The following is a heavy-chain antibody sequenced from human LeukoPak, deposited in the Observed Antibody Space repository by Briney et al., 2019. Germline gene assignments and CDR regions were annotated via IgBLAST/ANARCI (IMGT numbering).Heavy chain of an antibody. V-gene: IGHV4-39*07. CDR1: GGSISTSSSYY. CDR3: ARGLNDRHRDIVVVTAIEGFDP. CDR2: IYYSGST. D-gene: IGHD2-21*02. Sequence: SETLSLTCTVSGGSISTSSSYYWGWIRQPPGKGLEWIGSIYYSGSTYYNPSLKSRVTISVDTSKDQFSLKLSSVTAADTAVYYCARGLNDRHRDIVVVTAIEGFDPWGQGTLVTVSS. J-gene: IGHJ5*02.